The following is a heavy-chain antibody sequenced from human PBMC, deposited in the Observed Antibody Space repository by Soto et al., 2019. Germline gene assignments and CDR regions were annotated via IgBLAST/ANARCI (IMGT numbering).Heavy chain of an antibody. CDR3: AKNSSTWLDS. D-gene: IGHD6-13*01. CDR1: GYTFSNYG. V-gene: IGHV1-18*01. Sequence: VQLVQSGAELKMPGASVKVSCKTSGYTFSNYGISWVRQAPGQGLEWMGWISIYYSYSHSSPKLHGRLILTTDTSTSIAFMELRNLKLDDTAVYYCAKNSSTWLDSWGQETLVTVSS. J-gene: IGHJ5*01. CDR2: ISIYYSYS.